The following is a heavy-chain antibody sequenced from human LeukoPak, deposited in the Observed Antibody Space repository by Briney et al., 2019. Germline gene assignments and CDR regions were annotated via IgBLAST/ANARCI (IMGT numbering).Heavy chain of an antibody. CDR1: GFTFSSYG. V-gene: IGHV3-30*18. Sequence: PGRSLRLSCAASGFTFSSYGMHWVRQAPGKGLEWVAVISYDGSNKYYADSVKGRFTISRDNSKNTLYLQMNSLRAEDTAVYYCAKERVGLFDYWGQGTLVTVSS. J-gene: IGHJ4*02. CDR3: AKERVGLFDY. CDR2: ISYDGSNK.